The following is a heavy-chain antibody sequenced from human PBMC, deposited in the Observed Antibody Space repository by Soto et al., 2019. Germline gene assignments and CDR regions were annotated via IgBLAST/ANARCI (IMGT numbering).Heavy chain of an antibody. D-gene: IGHD6-13*01. CDR3: IRSQQLVMGHYSFDS. V-gene: IGHV3-72*01. CDR1: GLSISDYY. CDR2: SRDKTRGYST. Sequence: EVQLVESGGGLVQPGGSLRLSCVASGLSISDYYMDWVRQAPGKEMEWIGRSRDKTRGYSTEFADSVKGRFTVSRDDSKNSLYLQLNSLKTDDTAVYYCIRSQQLVMGHYSFDSSGQGTLVTVSS. J-gene: IGHJ4*02.